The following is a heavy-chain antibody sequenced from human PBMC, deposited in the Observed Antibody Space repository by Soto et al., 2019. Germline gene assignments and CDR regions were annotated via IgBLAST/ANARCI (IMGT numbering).Heavy chain of an antibody. D-gene: IGHD3-9*01. CDR1: GGSISSGGYS. CDR2: IYHSGST. V-gene: IGHV4-30-2*01. J-gene: IGHJ4*02. Sequence: SETLSLTCAVSGGSISSGGYSWSWIRQPPGQGLEWIGYIYHSGSTYYNPSLKSRVTISVDRSKNQFSLKLSSVTAADTAVYYCARSVILTGGSYKGLIRLHYFDTWGPGTLVTVSS. CDR3: ARSVILTGGSYKGLIRLHYFDT.